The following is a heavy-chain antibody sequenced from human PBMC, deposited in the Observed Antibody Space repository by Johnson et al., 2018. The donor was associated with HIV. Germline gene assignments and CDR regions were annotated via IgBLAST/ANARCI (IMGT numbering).Heavy chain of an antibody. CDR3: ARDPVTNAFDI. J-gene: IGHJ3*02. CDR2: IYSGGST. CDR1: GFTVSSNY. Sequence: VQLVESGGGLIQPGGSLRLSCAASGFTVSSNYMSWVRQAPGKGLEWVSVIYSGGSTYYADSVQGRFTISRDNSKNTLYLQMNSLRAEDTAVYYCARDPVTNAFDIWGQGTMVTVSS. V-gene: IGHV3-53*01. D-gene: IGHD4-11*01.